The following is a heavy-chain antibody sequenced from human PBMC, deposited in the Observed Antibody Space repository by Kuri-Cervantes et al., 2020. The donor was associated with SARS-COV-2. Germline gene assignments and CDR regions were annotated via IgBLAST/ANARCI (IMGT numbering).Heavy chain of an antibody. J-gene: IGHJ4*02. CDR3: ARSHTLYGGNSSPWDY. Sequence: ASVKVSCKVSGYTLTELSMHWVRQAPGKGLEWMGGFDPEDGETIYAQKFQGRVTMTEDTSTSTAYMELRSLRSHDTAVYYCARSHTLYGGNSSPWDYWGQGTLVTVSS. V-gene: IGHV1-24*01. D-gene: IGHD4-23*01. CDR2: FDPEDGET. CDR1: GYTLTELS.